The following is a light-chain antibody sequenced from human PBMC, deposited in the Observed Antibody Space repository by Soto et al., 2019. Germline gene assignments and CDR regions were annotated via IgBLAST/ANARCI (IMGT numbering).Light chain of an antibody. V-gene: IGKV3-11*01. Sequence: EIVLTQSPATLSLSPGERATLSCRASQSVSSYLAWYQQKPGQAPRLLIYDASNRATGIPARFSGSGSGTDFTITISSLEPEDFVVYYCQQRSNWPPTFGQGTRLEIK. CDR2: DAS. J-gene: IGKJ5*01. CDR3: QQRSNWPPT. CDR1: QSVSSY.